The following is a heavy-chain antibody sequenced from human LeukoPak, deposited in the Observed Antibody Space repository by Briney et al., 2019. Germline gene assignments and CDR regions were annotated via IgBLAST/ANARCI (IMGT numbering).Heavy chain of an antibody. CDR2: ISSSSSYI. V-gene: IGHV3-21*01. J-gene: IGHJ4*02. CDR1: GFTFSSYS. Sequence: PGGSLRLSYAASGFTFSSYSMNWVRQAPGKGLEWVSSISSSSSYIYYADSVKGRFTISRDNAKNSLYLQMNSLRAEDTAVYYCARDLSGSPRHLDYWGQGTLVTVSS. CDR3: ARDLSGSPRHLDY. D-gene: IGHD1-26*01.